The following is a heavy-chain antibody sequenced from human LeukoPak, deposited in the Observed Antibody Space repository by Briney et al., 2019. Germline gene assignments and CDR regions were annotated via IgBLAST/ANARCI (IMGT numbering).Heavy chain of an antibody. Sequence: GGSLRLSCAASGFTFSSYVMSWVRQAPGKGLEWVSAISGGGGRTYYADSVKGRFTISRDNSKNTLYLQMNSLRAEDTAVYYCAKGTGYCDSSGYDPFDIWGQGTMVTVSS. V-gene: IGHV3-23*01. CDR3: AKGTGYCDSSGYDPFDI. CDR2: ISGGGGRT. CDR1: GFTFSSYV. D-gene: IGHD3-22*01. J-gene: IGHJ3*02.